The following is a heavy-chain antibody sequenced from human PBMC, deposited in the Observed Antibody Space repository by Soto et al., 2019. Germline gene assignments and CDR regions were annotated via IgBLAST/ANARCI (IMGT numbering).Heavy chain of an antibody. CDR1: GFTFSSYG. D-gene: IGHD3-3*01. CDR2: IWYDGSNK. V-gene: IGHV3-33*01. J-gene: IGHJ4*02. Sequence: QVQLVESGGGAVQPGRSLRLSCAASGFTFSSYGMHWVRQAPGKGLEWVAVIWYDGSNKYYADSVKGQVTISRDNSKNTLYLQMNGLRAEDTAVYCCARAYDFWSGSTTPDLDYWGQGTLVTVSS. CDR3: ARAYDFWSGSTTPDLDY.